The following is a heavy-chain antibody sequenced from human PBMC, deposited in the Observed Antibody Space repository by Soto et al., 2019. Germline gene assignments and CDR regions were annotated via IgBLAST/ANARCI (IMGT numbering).Heavy chain of an antibody. CDR1: GFTFSDYW. Sequence: EVQLVESGGGLVQPGGSLRLSCAASGFTFSDYWMHWVRQAPGKGLEWVSRIKTDGSSTHYASSVMGRFTISRDNAKNTVYLELYSVRAEDTAVYDCARVGHCWNVDDWGQGTLVTVSS. V-gene: IGHV3-74*01. CDR3: ARVGHCWNVDD. D-gene: IGHD1-1*01. CDR2: IKTDGSST. J-gene: IGHJ4*02.